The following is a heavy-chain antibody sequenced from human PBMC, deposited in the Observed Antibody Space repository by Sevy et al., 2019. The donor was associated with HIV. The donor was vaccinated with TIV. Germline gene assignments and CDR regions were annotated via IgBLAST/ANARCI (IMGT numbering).Heavy chain of an antibody. Sequence: GGSLRLSCAASGFTFSSYAMSWVRQAPGKGLEWVSAISGSGGSTYYADSVKGRLTISRDNSKNTLYLQMNSLRAEDTAVYYCAKDQAGYYDFWSGYYRYRMDAFDIWGQGTMVTVSS. J-gene: IGHJ3*02. V-gene: IGHV3-23*01. CDR3: AKDQAGYYDFWSGYYRYRMDAFDI. D-gene: IGHD3-3*01. CDR1: GFTFSSYA. CDR2: ISGSGGST.